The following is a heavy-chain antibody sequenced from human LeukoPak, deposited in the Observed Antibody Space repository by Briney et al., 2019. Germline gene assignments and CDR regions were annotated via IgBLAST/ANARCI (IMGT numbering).Heavy chain of an antibody. CDR3: ARDGPETNYNFWSGYFDY. Sequence: GGSLRLSCAASGFIFSTYAMYWVRQAPGKGLEWVTVISYDGSNKYYADFVKGRFTISRDNSKNTLYLQMNSLRDEDTAVYYCARDGPETNYNFWSGYFDYWGQGTLVTVSS. D-gene: IGHD3-3*01. V-gene: IGHV3-30-3*01. CDR2: ISYDGSNK. J-gene: IGHJ4*02. CDR1: GFIFSTYA.